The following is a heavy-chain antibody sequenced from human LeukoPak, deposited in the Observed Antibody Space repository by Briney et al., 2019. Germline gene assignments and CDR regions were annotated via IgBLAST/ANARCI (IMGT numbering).Heavy chain of an antibody. D-gene: IGHD6-13*01. CDR1: GFTFSTYW. Sequence: GGSLRLSCSASGFTFSTYWMSWVRQAPGKGLEWVAVISYDGSNKYYADSVKGRFTISRDNSKNTLYLQMNSLRAEDTAVYYCASLYSSSWYGVNLGMDVWGQGTTVTVSS. V-gene: IGHV3-30-3*01. CDR2: ISYDGSNK. CDR3: ASLYSSSWYGVNLGMDV. J-gene: IGHJ6*02.